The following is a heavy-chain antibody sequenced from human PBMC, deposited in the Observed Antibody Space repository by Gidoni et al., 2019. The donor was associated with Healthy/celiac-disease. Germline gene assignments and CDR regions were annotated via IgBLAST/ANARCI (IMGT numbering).Heavy chain of an antibody. V-gene: IGHV3-23*01. Sequence: EVQLLESGGGLVQPGGSLRLSCAASGFTFNSYTMNWVRQAPGKGLQWVSTISGSGGTPYYADSVKGRFTISRDISKNTLFLQMNSLRAEDTAVYYCAKGLAAAGPYFDYWGQGALVTVSS. J-gene: IGHJ4*02. CDR3: AKGLAAAGPYFDY. CDR1: GFTFNSYT. D-gene: IGHD6-13*01. CDR2: ISGSGGTP.